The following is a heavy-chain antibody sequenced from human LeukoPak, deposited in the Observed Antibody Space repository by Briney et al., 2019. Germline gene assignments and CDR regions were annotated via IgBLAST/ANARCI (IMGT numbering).Heavy chain of an antibody. D-gene: IGHD3-22*01. CDR1: GGSISSYY. V-gene: IGHV4-59*12. CDR2: IYHSGST. CDR3: ARVAVNYDSSGYYFIAGAFDI. J-gene: IGHJ3*02. Sequence: SETLSLTCTVSGGSISSYYWSWIRQPPGKGLGWIGYIYHSGSTYYNPSLKSRVTISVDRSKNQFSLKLSSVTAADTAVYYCARVAVNYDSSGYYFIAGAFDIWGQGTMVTVSS.